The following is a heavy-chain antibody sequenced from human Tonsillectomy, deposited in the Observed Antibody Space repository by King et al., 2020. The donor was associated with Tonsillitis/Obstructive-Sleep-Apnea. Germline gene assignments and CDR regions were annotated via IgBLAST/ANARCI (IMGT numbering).Heavy chain of an antibody. Sequence: VQLVESGGGLIQPGGSLRLSCAASGFSVSNDYVSWVRQAPGKGLEWVSVIYSGGSTYYADSVKGRFTISRDNSKNTVYPQMSSLRAEDTAVYYCASGYCCGGSCPNYYYMDVWGKGTTVTVS. J-gene: IGHJ6*03. V-gene: IGHV3-53*01. CDR1: GFSVSNDY. CDR3: ASGYCCGGSCPNYYYMDV. D-gene: IGHD2-15*01. CDR2: IYSGGST.